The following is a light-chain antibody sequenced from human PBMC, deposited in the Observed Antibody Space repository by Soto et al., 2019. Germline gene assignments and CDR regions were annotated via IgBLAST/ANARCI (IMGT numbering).Light chain of an antibody. J-gene: IGKJ4*01. CDR3: QQVNSYPVT. V-gene: IGKV1-9*01. CDR1: QDITSY. CDR2: AAS. Sequence: DIQLTQSPSFLSASVGDRVTLTCRASQDITSYLAWYQQKPGKAPKLLIYAASTLQSGVPSRFSGSGSGTEFTLTISSLQPEDFATYYCQQVNSYPVTFGGGTKVEIK.